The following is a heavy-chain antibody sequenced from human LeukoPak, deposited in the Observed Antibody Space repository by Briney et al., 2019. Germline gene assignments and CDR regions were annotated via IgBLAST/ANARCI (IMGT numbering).Heavy chain of an antibody. CDR3: AKELTPVAGTNRYYYYYYMDV. V-gene: IGHV3-48*03. J-gene: IGHJ6*03. CDR1: GFTFSSYE. Sequence: GGSLRLSCAASGFTFSSYEMNWVRQAPGKGLEWVSYISSSGSTIYYADSVKGRFTISRDNSKNTLYLQMNSLRAEDTAVYYCAKELTPVAGTNRYYYYYYMDVWGKGTTVTISS. D-gene: IGHD6-19*01. CDR2: ISSSGSTI.